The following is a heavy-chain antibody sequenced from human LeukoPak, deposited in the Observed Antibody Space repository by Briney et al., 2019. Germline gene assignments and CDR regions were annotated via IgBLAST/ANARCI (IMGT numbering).Heavy chain of an antibody. D-gene: IGHD2-2*02. CDR1: GYTFTSYY. V-gene: IGHV1-46*01. Sequence: ASVKVSCKASGYTFTSYYMHWVRQAPGQGLEWMGIINPSGGSTSYAQKFQGRVTMTRDMSTSTVYMELGSLGSEDTAVYYCARTDCSSTSCYTNWFDPWGQGTLVTVSS. CDR2: INPSGGST. J-gene: IGHJ5*02. CDR3: ARTDCSSTSCYTNWFDP.